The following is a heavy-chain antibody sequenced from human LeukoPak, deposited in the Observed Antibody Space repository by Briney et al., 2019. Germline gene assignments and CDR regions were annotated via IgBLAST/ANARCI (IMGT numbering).Heavy chain of an antibody. CDR1: GGSITSYY. V-gene: IGHV4-59*01. CDR3: ARGRYWSDYYYFDY. Sequence: SETLSLTCTVSGGSITSYYWSWVRQPPGQGLEGIGYIYYSGSANYNPSLTSRRTISVDTSKNQFSLKLTSVTAADTAVYYCARGRYWSDYYYFDYWGQGPLVTVSS. J-gene: IGHJ4*02. D-gene: IGHD3-3*01. CDR2: IYYSGSA.